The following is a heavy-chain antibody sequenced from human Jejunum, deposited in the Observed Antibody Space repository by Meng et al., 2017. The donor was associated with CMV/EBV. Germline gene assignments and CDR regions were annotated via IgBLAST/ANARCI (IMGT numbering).Heavy chain of an antibody. CDR2: ILPMFGTT. CDR3: ARDVRGNGRLDYYYGMDV. Sequence: FRGFAISWVRQARGQGLEWMGSILPMFGTTNYAQKFQGRITITADDATSTAYMELSSLRSEDTGVYSCARDVRGNGRLDYYYGMDVWGQGTTVTVSS. J-gene: IGHJ6*02. V-gene: IGHV1-69*01. D-gene: IGHD2-8*01. CDR1: FRGFA.